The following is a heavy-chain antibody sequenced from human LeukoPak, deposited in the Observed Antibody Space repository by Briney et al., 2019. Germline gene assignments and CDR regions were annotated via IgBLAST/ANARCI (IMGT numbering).Heavy chain of an antibody. V-gene: IGHV3-7*01. CDR2: IKQDGSEK. D-gene: IGHD5-12*01. J-gene: IGHJ6*03. Sequence: GGSLRLSCAASGFTFSSYWMSWVRQAPGKGLEWVANIKQDGSEKYYVDSVKGRFTISRDNAKNSLYLQMNSLRAEDTAVYYCARALYSGYDYHYYYYYYMDVWGKGTTVTVSS. CDR3: ARALYSGYDYHYYYYYYMDV. CDR1: GFTFSSYW.